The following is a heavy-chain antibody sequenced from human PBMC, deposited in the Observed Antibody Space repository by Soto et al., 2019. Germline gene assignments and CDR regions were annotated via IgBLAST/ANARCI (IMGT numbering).Heavy chain of an antibody. J-gene: IGHJ5*02. CDR2: INAGNGNT. CDR3: ASFFRDPSPEKQFWSGELNNWFDP. CDR1: GYTFTSYA. D-gene: IGHD3-3*01. Sequence: ASVKVSCKASGYTFTSYAMHWVRQAPGQRLEWMGWINAGNGNTKYSQKFQGRVTITRDTSASTAYMELSSLRSEDTAVYYCASFFRDPSPEKQFWSGELNNWFDPWGQGTLVTVSS. V-gene: IGHV1-3*01.